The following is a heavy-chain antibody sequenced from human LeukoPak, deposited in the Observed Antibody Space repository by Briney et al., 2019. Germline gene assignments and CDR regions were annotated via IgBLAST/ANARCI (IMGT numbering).Heavy chain of an antibody. Sequence: PSETLSLTCTVSGGSISSYYWSWIRQPPGKGLEWIGYIYYSGSTNYNPSLKSRVTISVDTSKNQFSLKLSSVTAADTAVYYCAREIAAAPTGDWFDPWGQGTLVTVS. J-gene: IGHJ5*02. V-gene: IGHV4-59*01. CDR2: IYYSGST. CDR3: AREIAAAPTGDWFDP. D-gene: IGHD6-13*01. CDR1: GGSISSYY.